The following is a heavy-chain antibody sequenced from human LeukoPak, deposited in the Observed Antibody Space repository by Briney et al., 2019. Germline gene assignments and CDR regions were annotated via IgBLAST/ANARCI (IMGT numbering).Heavy chain of an antibody. CDR1: GFTFSRSA. Sequence: PGGSLRLSCAAPGFTFSRSAMSWVRQAPGKGLEWVSSISTSGGSTYYADSVKGRFTISRDNPENTLYLQMNRLRAEDTAVYYCAKGMGDGTGYYTFDYWGQGTLVTVSS. V-gene: IGHV3-23*01. CDR2: ISTSGGST. J-gene: IGHJ4*02. D-gene: IGHD3-22*01. CDR3: AKGMGDGTGYYTFDY.